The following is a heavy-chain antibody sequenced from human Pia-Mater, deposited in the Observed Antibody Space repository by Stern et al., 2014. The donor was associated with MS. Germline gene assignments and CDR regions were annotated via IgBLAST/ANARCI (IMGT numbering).Heavy chain of an antibody. J-gene: IGHJ4*02. V-gene: IGHV3-23*04. CDR1: GFTFNSFA. D-gene: IGHD2/OR15-2a*01. Sequence: EVQLVESGGGLVQPGGSLRLSCAASGFTFNSFAMRWVRHTPGKGLDWISTISGRGDTTHYADSVKGRFNISIDNSKNALYLEMSSLRAEDTALYYCAKPSSHYFFDYWGQGTPVTVSS. CDR3: AKPSSHYFFDY. CDR2: ISGRGDTT.